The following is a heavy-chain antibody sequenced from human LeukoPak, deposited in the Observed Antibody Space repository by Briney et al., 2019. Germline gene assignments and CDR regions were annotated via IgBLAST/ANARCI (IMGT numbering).Heavy chain of an antibody. Sequence: GASVKVSCKASGYTLTDYYIHWVRQAPGQGLEWMGWINPNSGDTTYAQKFQGRLTMTRDTSISSAHMDLSRLNSDDTAVYFCAREEQYNNFFDYWGQGTLVTVSS. CDR1: GYTLTDYY. J-gene: IGHJ4*02. V-gene: IGHV1-2*02. CDR2: INPNSGDT. CDR3: AREEQYNNFFDY. D-gene: IGHD1/OR15-1a*01.